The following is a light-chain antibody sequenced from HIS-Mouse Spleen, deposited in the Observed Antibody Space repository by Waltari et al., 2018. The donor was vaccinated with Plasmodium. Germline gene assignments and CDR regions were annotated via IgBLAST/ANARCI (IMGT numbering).Light chain of an antibody. Sequence: DIQMTQSPSTLSASVGDRVTITCRASQRISSWLAWYQQKPGKAPKLLIYKASSLESGVPSRFSCSGSGTEFTLTISSLQPDDFATYYCQQYNSYSWTFGQGTKVEIK. CDR2: KAS. CDR1: QRISSW. V-gene: IGKV1-5*03. J-gene: IGKJ1*01. CDR3: QQYNSYSWT.